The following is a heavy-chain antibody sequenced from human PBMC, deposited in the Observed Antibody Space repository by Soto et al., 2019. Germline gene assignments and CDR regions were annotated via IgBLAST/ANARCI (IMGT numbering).Heavy chain of an antibody. CDR1: PGSFSHYY. J-gene: IGHJ3*02. CDR3: ARGGSSDWQVALDI. D-gene: IGHD6-19*01. V-gene: IGHV4-34*01. Sequence: KPSETLSLTCAVYPGSFSHYYWNWIRKSPGKGLEWIGKIKQRGGSNYNPSLRSRVSISVDISKNQFSLRLPSVTAADTAVYYCARGGSSDWQVALDIWGQGTMVTVSS. CDR2: IKQRGGS.